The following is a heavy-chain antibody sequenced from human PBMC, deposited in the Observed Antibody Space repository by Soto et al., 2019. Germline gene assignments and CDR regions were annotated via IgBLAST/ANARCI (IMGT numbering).Heavy chain of an antibody. CDR3: ARDFPRIAAAGTTPFDY. Sequence: PGGSLRLSCAASGFTFSSYSMNWVRQAPGKGLEWVSSISSSSSYIYYADSVKGRFTISRDNAKNSLYLQMNSLRAEDTAVYYCARDFPRIAAAGTTPFDYWGQGTLVTVSS. CDR1: GFTFSSYS. CDR2: ISSSSSYI. J-gene: IGHJ4*02. D-gene: IGHD6-13*01. V-gene: IGHV3-21*01.